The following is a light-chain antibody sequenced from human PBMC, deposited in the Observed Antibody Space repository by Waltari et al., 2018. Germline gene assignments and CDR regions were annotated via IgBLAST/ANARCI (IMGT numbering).Light chain of an antibody. CDR2: GAS. V-gene: IGKV3-15*01. CDR3: QQYNNWPPYT. J-gene: IGKJ2*01. Sequence: EIVMTPSPATLSVSPGERATLSCRASQSVSSNLAWYQQNPGQAPRLLIYGASTGATGIPARFSGSGSGTEFTLTISSLQSEDFAVYYCQQYNNWPPYTFGQGTKLEIK. CDR1: QSVSSN.